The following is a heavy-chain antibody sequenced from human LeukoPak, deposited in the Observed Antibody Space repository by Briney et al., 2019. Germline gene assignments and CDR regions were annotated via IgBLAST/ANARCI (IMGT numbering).Heavy chain of an antibody. CDR3: ARDQVVATMGGSYYYYGMDV. D-gene: IGHD5-12*01. CDR2: IYHSGST. J-gene: IGHJ6*02. Sequence: SQTLSLTCAVSGGSISSGGYSWSWIRQPPGKGLEWIGYIYHSGSTYYHPSLKSRVTISVDRSKNQFSLKLSSVTAADTAVYYCARDQVVATMGGSYYYYGMDVWGQGTTVTVSS. V-gene: IGHV4-30-2*01. CDR1: GGSISSGGYS.